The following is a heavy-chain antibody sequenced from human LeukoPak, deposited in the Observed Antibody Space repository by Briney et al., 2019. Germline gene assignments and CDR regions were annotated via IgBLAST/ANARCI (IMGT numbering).Heavy chain of an antibody. V-gene: IGHV4-34*01. CDR1: GGSFSGYY. CDR3: ARLLGGIDY. D-gene: IGHD3-10*01. J-gene: IGHJ4*02. Sequence: SETLSLTCAVYGGSFSGYYWSWIREPPGKGLEWIGEINHSGSTNYNPSLKSRVTISVDTSKNQFSLMLSSVTAADTAVYYCARLLGGIDYWGQGTLVTVSS. CDR2: INHSGST.